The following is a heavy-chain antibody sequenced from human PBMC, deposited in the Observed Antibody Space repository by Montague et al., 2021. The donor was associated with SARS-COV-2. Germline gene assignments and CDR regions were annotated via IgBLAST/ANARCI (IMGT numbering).Heavy chain of an antibody. CDR2: IYYSATT. V-gene: IGHV4-59*12. D-gene: IGHD1-26*01. CDR1: GGSITNYY. Sequence: SETLSLTCTVSGGSITNYYWTWIRQPPGRGLEWIGYIYYSATTNYNPSLKSRVTMSIDTSKNQLSLSLSSVTAADSAVYYCARLRRGTYYVSFDPWGQGTLVSVSS. CDR3: ARLRRGTYYVSFDP. J-gene: IGHJ5*02.